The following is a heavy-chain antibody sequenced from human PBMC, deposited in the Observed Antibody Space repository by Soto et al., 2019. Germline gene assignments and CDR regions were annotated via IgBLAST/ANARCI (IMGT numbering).Heavy chain of an antibody. J-gene: IGHJ6*03. CDR1: GGSISNSNYY. V-gene: IGHV4-39*01. CDR3: ARLLSGYYMDV. D-gene: IGHD2-15*01. Sequence: SETLSLTCTVSGGSISNSNYYWGWIRQPPEKGLEWIASISYTGSTFYKPSLKSRVTIYADTSKSQFSLKLSSVTAADTAVYYCARLLSGYYMDVWGKGTTVNVSS. CDR2: ISYTGST.